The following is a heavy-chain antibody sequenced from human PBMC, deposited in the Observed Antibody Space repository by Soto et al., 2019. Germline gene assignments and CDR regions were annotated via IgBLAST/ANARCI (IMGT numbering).Heavy chain of an antibody. CDR1: GFTFSSYG. CDR3: AKEFGVVMFVAFDY. J-gene: IGHJ4*02. D-gene: IGHD3-3*01. V-gene: IGHV3-30*18. Sequence: GGSLRLSCAASGFTFSSYGMHWVRQAPGKGLEWVAVISYDGSNKYYADSVKGRFTISRDNSKNTLYLQMNSLRAEDTAVYYCAKEFGVVMFVAFDYWGQGTLVTVS. CDR2: ISYDGSNK.